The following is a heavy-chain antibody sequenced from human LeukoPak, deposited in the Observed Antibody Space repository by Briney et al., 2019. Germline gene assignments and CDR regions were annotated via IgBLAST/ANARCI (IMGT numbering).Heavy chain of an antibody. D-gene: IGHD3-3*01. CDR1: GFTFTSYA. J-gene: IGHJ4*02. V-gene: IGHV3-23*01. CDR2: ISDSGGST. Sequence: GGSLRLSCAASGFTFTSYAMSWVRQAPGKGLEWVSGISDSGGSTYYADSVKGRFTISRDNSKNTLYLQMNSLRAEDTAVYYCAKEYGMLLEWLLRGPFDYWGQGTLVTVSS. CDR3: AKEYGMLLEWLLRGPFDY.